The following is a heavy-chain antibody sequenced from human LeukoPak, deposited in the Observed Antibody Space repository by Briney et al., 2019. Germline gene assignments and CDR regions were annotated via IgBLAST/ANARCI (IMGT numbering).Heavy chain of an antibody. CDR2: ISWNSGSI. J-gene: IGHJ5*02. CDR3: AKDIGYSSSEGFDP. D-gene: IGHD6-13*01. Sequence: GGSLRLSCAASGFTFDDYAMHWVRQAPGKGLEWVSGISWNSGSIGYADSVKGRFTISRDNAKNSLYLQMNSLRAEDTALYYCAKDIGYSSSEGFDPWGQGTLVTGSS. V-gene: IGHV3-9*01. CDR1: GFTFDDYA.